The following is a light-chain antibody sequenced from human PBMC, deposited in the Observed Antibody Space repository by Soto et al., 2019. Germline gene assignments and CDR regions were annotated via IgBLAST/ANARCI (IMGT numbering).Light chain of an antibody. V-gene: IGKV3-20*01. CDR3: QQYVRLPLT. CDR1: PRVISQY. Sequence: EIVLTQSPGPLSLSPGERATLSSRARPRVISQYLAWYQRKPGQAPRLLIYGASSRATGIPDRFSGSGSETDFTLSVSRLEPEDFAVDYCQQYVRLPLTFGGGTKVEI. CDR2: GAS. J-gene: IGKJ4*01.